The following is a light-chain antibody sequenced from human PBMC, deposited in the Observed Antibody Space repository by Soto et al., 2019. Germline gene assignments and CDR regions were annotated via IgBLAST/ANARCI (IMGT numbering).Light chain of an antibody. J-gene: IGKJ1*01. Sequence: IVFTQSPAILALSPGERATLSCRASQSVSSSYLAWYKQKPGQAPRLLIYGASSRATGIPARFSGSGSGTEFTLTISSLQSEDFAVYYCQQYGSSGTFGQGTKVDI. CDR3: QQYGSSGT. CDR2: GAS. V-gene: IGKV3-20*01. CDR1: QSVSSSY.